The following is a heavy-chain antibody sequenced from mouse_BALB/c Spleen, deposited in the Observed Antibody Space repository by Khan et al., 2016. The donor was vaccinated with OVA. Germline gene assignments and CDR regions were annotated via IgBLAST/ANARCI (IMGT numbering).Heavy chain of an antibody. CDR1: GFTFSTYG. CDR2: VSTGGSYT. CDR3: ARLAYYYDSVVFAY. V-gene: IGHV5-6*02. J-gene: IGHJ3*01. Sequence: EVKLVESGGDLVKPGGSLKLSCAASGFTFSTYGMSWVRQTPDKRLEWVATVSTGGSYTYYPDSVKGRFTISKDNAKNTLYLQMSSLKAEDTAMFYCARLAYYYDSVVFAYWGHGTLVTVSA. D-gene: IGHD1-1*01.